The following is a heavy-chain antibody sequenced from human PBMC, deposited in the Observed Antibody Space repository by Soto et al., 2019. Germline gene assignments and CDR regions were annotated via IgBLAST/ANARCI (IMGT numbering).Heavy chain of an antibody. CDR3: ARDTPTGNYYYYGMDV. Sequence: GGSLRLSCAASGFTFSSYWMHWVRQAPGKGLVWVSRINSDGSSTSYADSVKGRFTISRDNAKNTLYLQMNSLRAEDTAVYYCARDTPTGNYYYYGMDVWGQGTTVTVSS. J-gene: IGHJ6*02. CDR2: INSDGSST. V-gene: IGHV3-74*01. CDR1: GFTFSSYW. D-gene: IGHD1-1*01.